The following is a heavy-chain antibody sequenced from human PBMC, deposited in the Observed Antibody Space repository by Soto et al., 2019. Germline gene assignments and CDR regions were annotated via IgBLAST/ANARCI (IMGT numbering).Heavy chain of an antibody. CDR3: EKPPGPPPLGYGMDV. V-gene: IGHV3-43*01. CDR2: ISWDGGST. CDR1: GFTFDDYT. D-gene: IGHD3-10*01. J-gene: IGHJ6*02. Sequence: GGSLRLSCAASGFTFDDYTMHWVRQAPGKGLEWVSLISWDGGSTYYADSVKGRFTISRDNSKNSLYLQMNSLRTEDTALYYFEKPPGPPPLGYGMDVGGQGTRFTVPS.